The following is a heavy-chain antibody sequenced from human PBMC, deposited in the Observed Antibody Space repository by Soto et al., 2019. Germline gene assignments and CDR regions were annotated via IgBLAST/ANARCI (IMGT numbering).Heavy chain of an antibody. Sequence: PGGSLRLSCTVSADSEFSFSDQYMDWVRQAPGKWLEWVCRSRNRVNNLSTAYAASVQGRFTISRDESKNTVYLQMNSLKTDDTAVYYCSRVDPTAKSPHXWGQGTLLTVSX. CDR3: SRVDPTAKSPHX. J-gene: IGHJ4*02. CDR1: EFSFSDQY. D-gene: IGHD2-21*02. CDR2: SRNRVNNLST. V-gene: IGHV3-72*01.